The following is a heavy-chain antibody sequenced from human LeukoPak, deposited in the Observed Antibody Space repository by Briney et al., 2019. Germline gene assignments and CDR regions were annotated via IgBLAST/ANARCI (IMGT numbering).Heavy chain of an antibody. J-gene: IGHJ4*02. CDR2: ITGNSGGT. D-gene: IGHD3-22*01. CDR3: AKGAYFEYYFDY. Sequence: QTGGSLRLSCAGSGFTFSSYAMSWVRQAPGKGLEWVSGITGNSGGTHYADSVKGRFTISRDNSKSTLFLQMSSLRAEDTAVYYCAKGAYFEYYFDYWGQGTLVTVSS. V-gene: IGHV3-23*01. CDR1: GFTFSSYA.